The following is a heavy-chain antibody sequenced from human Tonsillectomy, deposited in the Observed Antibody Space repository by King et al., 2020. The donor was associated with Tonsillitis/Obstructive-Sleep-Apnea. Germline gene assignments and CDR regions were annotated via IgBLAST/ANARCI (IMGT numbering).Heavy chain of an antibody. V-gene: IGHV3-48*03. J-gene: IGHJ4*02. CDR2: ISSSGSTI. D-gene: IGHD4-17*01. Sequence: EVQLVESGGGLVQPGGSLRLSCAASGFTFSSYEMNWVRQAPGKGLEWVSYISSSGSTIYYADSVKGRFTISRDNATNSLYLQMNSLRAEDTAVYYCARELATTVTTGEADYWGQGTLVTVSS. CDR1: GFTFSSYE. CDR3: ARELATTVTTGEADY.